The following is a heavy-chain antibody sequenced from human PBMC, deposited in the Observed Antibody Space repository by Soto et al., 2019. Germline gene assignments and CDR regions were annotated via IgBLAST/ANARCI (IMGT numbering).Heavy chain of an antibody. CDR3: ARRHSSSSAFDP. CDR1: YSFTSYW. V-gene: IGHV5-10-1*01. D-gene: IGHD6-13*01. Sequence: GASLKISCGYSFTSYWISWVRQMPGKGLEWMGRIDPSDSYTNYSPSFQGHVTISADKSISTAYLQWSSLKASDTAMYYCARRHSSSSAFDPWGQGTLVTVSS. J-gene: IGHJ5*02. CDR2: IDPSDSYT.